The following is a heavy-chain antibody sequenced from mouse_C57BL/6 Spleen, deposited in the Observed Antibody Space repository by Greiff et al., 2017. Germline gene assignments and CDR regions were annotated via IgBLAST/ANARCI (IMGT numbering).Heavy chain of an antibody. J-gene: IGHJ4*01. Sequence: QVQLQQPGAELVMPGASVKLSCKASGYTFTSYWMHWVKQRPGQGLEWIGEIDPSDSYTNYNQKFKSKSTLTVDKSSSTAYMQLSSLTSEDSAVYYCARTGSNYPYSMDYWGQGTSVTVSS. V-gene: IGHV1-69*01. CDR2: IDPSDSYT. CDR1: GYTFTSYW. CDR3: ARTGSNYPYSMDY. D-gene: IGHD2-5*01.